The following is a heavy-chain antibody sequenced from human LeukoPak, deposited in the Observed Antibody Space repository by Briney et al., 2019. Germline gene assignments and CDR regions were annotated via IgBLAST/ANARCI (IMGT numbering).Heavy chain of an antibody. Sequence: SETLSLTCTVSGGSIRSYYWSWIRQPPGKGLEWIGYIYYSGSTNYNPSLKSRVTISVDTSKNQFSLKLSSVTAADTAVYYCARESAVTSPRGYFDYWGQGTLVTVSS. J-gene: IGHJ4*02. V-gene: IGHV4-59*12. D-gene: IGHD4-17*01. CDR3: ARESAVTSPRGYFDY. CDR2: IYYSGST. CDR1: GGSIRSYY.